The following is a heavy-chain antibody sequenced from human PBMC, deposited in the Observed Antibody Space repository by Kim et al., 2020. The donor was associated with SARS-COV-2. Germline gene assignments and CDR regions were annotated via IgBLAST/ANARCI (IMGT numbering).Heavy chain of an antibody. CDR2: ISSNGGST. CDR1: GFTFSSYA. D-gene: IGHD3-3*01. J-gene: IGHJ5*02. V-gene: IGHV3-64*01. CDR3: AREEVSIPIYYDFWTHNKEGIRGWFDP. Sequence: GGSLRLSCAASGFTFSSYAMHWVRQAPGKGLEYVSAISSNGGSTYYANSVKGRFTISRDNSKNTLYLQMGSLRAEDMAVYYCAREEVSIPIYYDFWTHNKEGIRGWFDPWGQGTLVTVSS.